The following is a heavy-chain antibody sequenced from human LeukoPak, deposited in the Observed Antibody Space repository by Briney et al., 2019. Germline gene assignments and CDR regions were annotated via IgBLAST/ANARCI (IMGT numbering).Heavy chain of an antibody. CDR1: GYTFTGYY. Sequence: ASVKVSCKASGYTFTGYYKHWVRQAPGQGLEWMGWINPNSGGTNYAQKFQGRVTMTRDTSISTAYMELSRLGSDDTAVYYCARGNSGGYDYEDYWGQGTLVTVSS. J-gene: IGHJ4*02. V-gene: IGHV1-2*02. CDR3: ARGNSGGYDYEDY. D-gene: IGHD5-12*01. CDR2: INPNSGGT.